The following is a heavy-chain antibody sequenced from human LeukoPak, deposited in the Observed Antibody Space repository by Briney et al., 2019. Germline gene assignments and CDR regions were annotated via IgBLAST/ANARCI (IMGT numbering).Heavy chain of an antibody. J-gene: IGHJ6*03. CDR2: ISAYNGNT. CDR1: GYTFTSYG. Sequence: GASVKVSCKASGYTFTSYGISWVRQAPGQGLEWMGWISAYNGNTNYAQKLQGRVTMTTDKSTSTAYMELSSLRSEDTAVYYCARASLARYMDVWGKGTTVTVSS. V-gene: IGHV1-18*01. CDR3: ARASLARYMDV.